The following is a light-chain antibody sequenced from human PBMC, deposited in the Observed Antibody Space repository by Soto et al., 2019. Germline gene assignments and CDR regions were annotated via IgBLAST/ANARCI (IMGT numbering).Light chain of an antibody. CDR2: GTS. CDR1: QSVSSSY. J-gene: IGKJ5*01. Sequence: EIVLTQSPGTLSLSPGERATLSCRASQSVSSSYLAWYQQKPGQAPRLLIYGTSSRATGIPDRFSGSGSGTXXXXXXXXXXXXDFAVYFCQHYGGSPLVTFGQGTRLEIK. CDR3: QHYGGSPLVT. V-gene: IGKV3-20*01.